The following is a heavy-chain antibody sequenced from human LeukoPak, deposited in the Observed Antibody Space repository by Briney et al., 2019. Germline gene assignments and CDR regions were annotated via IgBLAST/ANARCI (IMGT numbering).Heavy chain of an antibody. CDR2: IIPIFGTA. J-gene: IGHJ4*02. Sequence: ASVKVSCKASGGTFSGYAISWVRQAPGQGLEWMGGIIPIFGTANYAQKFQGRVTITADESTSTAYMELSSLRSEDTAVYYCGALFAPPEFNRIVGATTTDYWGQGTLVTVSS. CDR3: GALFAPPEFNRIVGATTTDY. V-gene: IGHV1-69*13. CDR1: GGTFSGYA. D-gene: IGHD1-26*01.